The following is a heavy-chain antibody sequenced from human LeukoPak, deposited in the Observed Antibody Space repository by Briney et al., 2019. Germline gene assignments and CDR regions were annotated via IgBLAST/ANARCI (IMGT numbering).Heavy chain of an antibody. D-gene: IGHD2-15*01. Sequence: GGSLRLSCAASGFTFDDYAMHWVRQAPGKGLEWVSGISWNSGSMGYADSVKGRFTISRDNAKNSLYLQMNSLRAEDTALYYCAKGVAATHSAGILDYWGQGTLVTVSS. V-gene: IGHV3-9*01. CDR3: AKGVAATHSAGILDY. J-gene: IGHJ4*02. CDR1: GFTFDDYA. CDR2: ISWNSGSM.